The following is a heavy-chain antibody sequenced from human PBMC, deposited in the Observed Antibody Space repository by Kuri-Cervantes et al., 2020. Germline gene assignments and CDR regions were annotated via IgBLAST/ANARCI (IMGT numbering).Heavy chain of an antibody. CDR1: GYTFTSYG. J-gene: IGHJ6*04. CDR2: ISAYNGNT. D-gene: IGHD6-13*01. CDR3: ARTAAAGPTHYGMDV. V-gene: IGHV1-18*01. Sequence: ASVKVSCKASGYTFTSYGISWVRQAPGQGLEWMGWISAYNGNTNYAQKFQGWVTMTRDTSISTAYMELSRLRSDDTAVYYCARTAAAGPTHYGMDVWGKGTTVTVSS.